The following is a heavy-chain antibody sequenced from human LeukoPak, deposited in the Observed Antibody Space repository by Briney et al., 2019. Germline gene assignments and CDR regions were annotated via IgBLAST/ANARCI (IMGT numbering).Heavy chain of an antibody. CDR2: ISGSGGST. Sequence: GGSLRLSCAASGFTFSSYAMRWVRQAPGKGLEWVSAISGSGGSTYSADSVKGRFTISRDNSKNTLYLQMNSLRAEDTAVYYCAKLNAGGYSYAAIDYWGQGTLVTVSS. J-gene: IGHJ4*02. V-gene: IGHV3-23*01. D-gene: IGHD5-18*01. CDR3: AKLNAGGYSYAAIDY. CDR1: GFTFSSYA.